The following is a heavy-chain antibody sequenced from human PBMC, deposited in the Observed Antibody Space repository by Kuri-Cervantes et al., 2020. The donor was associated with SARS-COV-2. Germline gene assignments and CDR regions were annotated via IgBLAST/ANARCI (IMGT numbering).Heavy chain of an antibody. J-gene: IGHJ2*01. CDR1: GYTFTSYG. V-gene: IGHV1-18*01. CDR3: ARDVKGYNSGWYSWYFDL. Sequence: ASVKVSCKASGYTFTSYGISWVRQAPGQGLEWMGWISAYNGNTDYAQKLQGRVTMTTDTSTSTVYMELRSLRSDDTAVYYCARDVKGYNSGWYSWYFDLWGRGALVTVSS. D-gene: IGHD6-19*01. CDR2: ISAYNGNT.